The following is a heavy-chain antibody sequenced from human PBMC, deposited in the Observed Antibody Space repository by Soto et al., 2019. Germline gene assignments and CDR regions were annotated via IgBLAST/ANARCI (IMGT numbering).Heavy chain of an antibody. J-gene: IGHJ6*02. CDR3: ARDVRPEYYDFWSGYYQAGMDV. CDR2: IYYSGST. V-gene: IGHV4-61*01. D-gene: IGHD3-3*01. Sequence: SETLSLTCTVSGGSVSSGSYYWSWIRQPPGKGLEWIGYIYYSGSTNYNPSLKSRVTISVDTSKNQFSLKLSSVTAADTAVYYCARDVRPEYYDFWSGYYQAGMDVWGQGTTVTVSS. CDR1: GGSVSSGSYY.